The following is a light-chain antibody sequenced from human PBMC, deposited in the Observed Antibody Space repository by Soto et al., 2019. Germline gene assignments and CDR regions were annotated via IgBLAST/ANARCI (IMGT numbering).Light chain of an antibody. CDR3: KPYGSSHQT. Sequence: EIVLTQSLGTLSLSPGERATPSCRASQSVSSSYLAWYQQKPGQAPRLIIYGESSRATGIQDRFSGSGSGTDFTLTIRRMEPEDFAVYYCKPYGSSHQTFGQGTKVDIK. CDR2: GES. J-gene: IGKJ1*01. V-gene: IGKV3-20*01. CDR1: QSVSSSY.